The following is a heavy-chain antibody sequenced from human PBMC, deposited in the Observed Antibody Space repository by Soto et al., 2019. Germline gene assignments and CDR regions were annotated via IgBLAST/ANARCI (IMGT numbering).Heavy chain of an antibody. Sequence: EVQLLESGGGLIQPGGSLKLSCAASGFTVSNNYMSWVRQAPGKGLEWVSLIYGTGTRKYSAAVESGLTVTRDNDTNKMSLLKYSLRDADKTVYYYAKGGRGAGSQYNSFGYWGQGTLVTVSS. D-gene: IGHD3-10*01. CDR3: AKGGRGAGSQYNSFGY. V-gene: IGHV3-53*01. J-gene: IGHJ4*02. CDR2: IYGTGTR. CDR1: GFTVSNNY.